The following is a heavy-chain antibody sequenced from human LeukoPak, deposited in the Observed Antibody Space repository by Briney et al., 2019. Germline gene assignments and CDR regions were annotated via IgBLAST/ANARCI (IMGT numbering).Heavy chain of an antibody. Sequence: SSETLSLTCAVSGGSISGYYWSWIRQSPGRGLEYIGHIYYNGRTDYNPSLKSRVTISVDTSRNQFSLRLNSVTAADTAVYFCARWYCNRGTCYYLDYWGQGTLVTVSS. V-gene: IGHV4-59*01. D-gene: IGHD2/OR15-2a*01. CDR3: ARWYCNRGTCYYLDY. J-gene: IGHJ4*02. CDR2: IYYNGRT. CDR1: GGSISGYY.